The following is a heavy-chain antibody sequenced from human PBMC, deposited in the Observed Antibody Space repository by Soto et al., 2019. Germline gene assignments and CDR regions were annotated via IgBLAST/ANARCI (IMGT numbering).Heavy chain of an antibody. CDR1: GFTFSSYE. CDR2: ISSSGSTI. V-gene: IGHV3-48*03. J-gene: IGHJ6*02. CDR3: ARDGSSWYLPYYYYYGMDV. Sequence: PXGSLRLSCAAAGFTFSSYEMNWVRQAPGKGLDWVSYISSSGSTIYYADSVKGRFTISRDNAKNSLYLQMNSLRAEDTAVYYCARDGSSWYLPYYYYYGMDVWGQGTTVTVSS. D-gene: IGHD6-13*01.